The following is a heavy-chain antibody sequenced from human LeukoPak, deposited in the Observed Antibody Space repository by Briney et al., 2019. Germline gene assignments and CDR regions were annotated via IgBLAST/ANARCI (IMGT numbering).Heavy chain of an antibody. CDR3: AKVRWGSDNALDS. J-gene: IGHJ4*02. V-gene: IGHV3-30*18. CDR2: ISHDGSNK. Sequence: PGGSLRLSCAAPGFTFSSYSMNWVRQAPGKGLEWLAVISHDGSNKHYADSVKGRITISRDNSMNTLYLQMNSLTAEDTTVYYCAKVRWGSDNALDSWGQGTLVTGSS. D-gene: IGHD3-16*01. CDR1: GFTFSSYS.